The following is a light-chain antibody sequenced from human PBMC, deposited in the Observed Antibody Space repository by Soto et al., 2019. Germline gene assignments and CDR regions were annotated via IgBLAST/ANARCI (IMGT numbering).Light chain of an antibody. CDR2: DTS. Sequence: EIVLPQSPATLSLSPGERATLSCRASQSVSSYLAWYQQKPGQAPRLLIYDTSNRATGIPARFRGSGSGTDFTLTISSLEPEDFAVYYCQQRSNWLLTFGQGTRLEI. J-gene: IGKJ5*01. CDR3: QQRSNWLLT. CDR1: QSVSSY. V-gene: IGKV3-11*01.